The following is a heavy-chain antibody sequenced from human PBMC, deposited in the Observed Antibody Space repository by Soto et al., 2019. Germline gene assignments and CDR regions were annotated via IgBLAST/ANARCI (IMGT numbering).Heavy chain of an antibody. CDR3: PQRVTSTFVY. CDR2: FDPEDGET. Sequence: QVQLVQSGAEVKKPGASVKVSCKVSGYTLTDLSIHWVRQTPGKGIEWMGGFDPEDGETIYAQNFQGRVTMTEDTSPDTAYMELSTLRFDDMAVYSCPQRVTSTFVYCVQETLVTVSS. J-gene: IGHJ4*02. CDR1: GYTLTDLS. D-gene: IGHD3-10*01. V-gene: IGHV1-24*01.